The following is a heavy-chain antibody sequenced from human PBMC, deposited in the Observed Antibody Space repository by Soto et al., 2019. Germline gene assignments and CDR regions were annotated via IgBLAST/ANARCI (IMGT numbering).Heavy chain of an antibody. CDR3: AKFFVETGGSSGWPWSSQY. Sequence: EVQLLESGGGLVQPGRSLRQSCAASGFTFSSYAMSWVRQAPGQGLEWVSAISGSGGTTYYADSVKGRFTISRDNSMDTLFLQMNSLRAEDTAVYYCAKFFVETGGSSGWPWSSQYWGQGTLVTVSS. CDR1: GFTFSSYA. V-gene: IGHV3-23*01. CDR2: ISGSGGTT. J-gene: IGHJ4*02. D-gene: IGHD6-25*01.